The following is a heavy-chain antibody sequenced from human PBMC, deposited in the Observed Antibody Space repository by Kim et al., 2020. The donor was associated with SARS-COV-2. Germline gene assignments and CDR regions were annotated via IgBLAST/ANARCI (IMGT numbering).Heavy chain of an antibody. CDR2: IIPIFGTA. CDR3: ARVSGYDSRRGDY. J-gene: IGHJ4*02. Sequence: VKVSCKASGGTFSSYAISWVRQAPGQGLDWMGGIIPIFGTANNAQKFQGRVTITADESTSTAYMELSSLRSEDTAVYYCARVSGYDSRRGDYWGQGTLVTVSS. CDR1: GGTFSSYA. V-gene: IGHV1-69*13. D-gene: IGHD5-12*01.